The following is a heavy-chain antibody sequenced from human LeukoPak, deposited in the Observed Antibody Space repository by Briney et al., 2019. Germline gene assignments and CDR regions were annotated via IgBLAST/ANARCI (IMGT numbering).Heavy chain of an antibody. J-gene: IGHJ3*02. CDR2: IIPIFGTA. Sequence: SVKVSCKASGGTFSSYAISWVRQAPGQGREWMGGIIPIFGTANYAQKFQGRVTITTDESTSTAYMELSSLRSEDTAVYYCAGIAAAGTPDAFDIWGQGTMVTVSS. V-gene: IGHV1-69*05. CDR1: GGTFSSYA. D-gene: IGHD6-13*01. CDR3: AGIAAAGTPDAFDI.